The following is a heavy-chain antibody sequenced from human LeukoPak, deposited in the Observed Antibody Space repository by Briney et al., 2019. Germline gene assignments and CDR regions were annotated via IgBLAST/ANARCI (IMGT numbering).Heavy chain of an antibody. V-gene: IGHV4-34*01. CDR1: GGSFSGYY. CDR2: VNHLGST. D-gene: IGHD3-22*01. Sequence: SETLSLTRAVSGGSFSGYYGSWIRQPPGKGLEWIGEVNHLGSTIYNLSLKSRLTISVDTSKNHFSLNLTSMTAADTAVYYCARGSYDTSGFYYYPWESWGQGTLVTVSS. J-gene: IGHJ4*03. CDR3: ARGSYDTSGFYYYPWES.